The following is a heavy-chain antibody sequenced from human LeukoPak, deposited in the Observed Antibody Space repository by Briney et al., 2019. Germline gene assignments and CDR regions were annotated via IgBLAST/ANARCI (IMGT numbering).Heavy chain of an antibody. CDR2: ISHDGTNK. D-gene: IGHD3-10*01. Sequence: PGGSLRLSCVASGFTFSNYWMHWVRQAPGKGLEWVAVISHDGTNKYYADSVKGRFTISRDNSKSTLYLQVNSLRAEDTAVYYCAKEIYFDSGSYPDYWGQGSLVTVSS. J-gene: IGHJ4*02. V-gene: IGHV3-30*18. CDR1: GFTFSNYW. CDR3: AKEIYFDSGSYPDY.